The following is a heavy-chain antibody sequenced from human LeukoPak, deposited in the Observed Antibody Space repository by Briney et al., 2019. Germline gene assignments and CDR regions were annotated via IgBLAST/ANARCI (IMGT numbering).Heavy chain of an antibody. Sequence: SETLSLTCTVSGYSISSGYFWGWMRQPPGKGLEWIGSIYQSETAHYNPSLKSRVTIPVDTSKNQFSLKLSSVTAADTAVHYCARGPMGVLYSSSDAFDFWGQGIMVTVSS. CDR2: IYQSETA. J-gene: IGHJ3*01. D-gene: IGHD6-6*01. CDR1: GYSISSGYF. CDR3: ARGPMGVLYSSSDAFDF. V-gene: IGHV4-38-2*02.